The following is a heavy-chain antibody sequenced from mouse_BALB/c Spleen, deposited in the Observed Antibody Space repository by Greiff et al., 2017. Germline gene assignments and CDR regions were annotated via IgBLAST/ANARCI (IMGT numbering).Heavy chain of an antibody. CDR3: ARRDYDGDYYAMDY. J-gene: IGHJ4*01. CDR1: GYSITSDYA. V-gene: IGHV3-2*02. D-gene: IGHD2-4*01. CDR2: ISYSGST. Sequence: VQLQQSGPGLVKPSQSLSLTCTVTGYSITSDYAWNWIRQFPGNKLEWMGYISYSGSTSYNPSLKSRISITRDTSKNQFFLQLNSVTTEDTATYYCARRDYDGDYYAMDYWGQGTSVTVSS.